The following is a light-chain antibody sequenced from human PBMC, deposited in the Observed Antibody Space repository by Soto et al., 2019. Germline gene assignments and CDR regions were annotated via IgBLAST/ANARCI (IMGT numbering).Light chain of an antibody. V-gene: IGKV3-11*01. CDR3: QQLESYPST. CDR1: QSVSSY. J-gene: IGKJ4*01. CDR2: DAS. Sequence: IVLTQSPATLSVSPGERATISCRASQSVSSYLAWYQQKPGQAPRLLIYDASNRATGIPARFSGSGSGTDFTLTISSLQPEDFATYYCQQLESYPSTFGGGTKVDIK.